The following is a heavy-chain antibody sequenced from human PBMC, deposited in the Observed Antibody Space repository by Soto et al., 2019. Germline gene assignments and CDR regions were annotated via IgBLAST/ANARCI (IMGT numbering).Heavy chain of an antibody. Sequence: GSVKVSCKASGYTFTSYCISWVRQAPGQGLEWMGWISAYNGNTNYAQKLQGRVTMTTDTSTSTAYMELRSLRSDDTAVYYCARSLLSYDSSGYSAYWGQGTLVTVSS. CDR1: GYTFTSYC. D-gene: IGHD3-22*01. CDR2: ISAYNGNT. CDR3: ARSLLSYDSSGYSAY. V-gene: IGHV1-18*04. J-gene: IGHJ4*02.